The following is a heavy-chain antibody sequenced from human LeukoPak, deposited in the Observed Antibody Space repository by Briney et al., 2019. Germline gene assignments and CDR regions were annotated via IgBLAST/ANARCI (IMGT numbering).Heavy chain of an antibody. J-gene: IGHJ3*02. D-gene: IGHD5-24*01. CDR3: ARRRWQHSYNAFDI. V-gene: IGHV4-61*02. CDR2: IYTSGST. CDR1: GGSISSGSFY. Sequence: TLSLTCTVSGGSISSGSFYWSWLWQPAGKGLEWFGRIYTSGSTNYTPSLKSGATISVDTSRNQISLKLNSVTATDTAVYYWARRRWQHSYNAFDIWGQGTMVTVSS.